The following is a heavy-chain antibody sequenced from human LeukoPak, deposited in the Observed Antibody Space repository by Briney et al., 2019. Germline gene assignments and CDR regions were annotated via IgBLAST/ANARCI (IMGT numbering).Heavy chain of an antibody. D-gene: IGHD6-13*01. CDR3: AEPESSSWSFDY. Sequence: HPGRSLRLSCAASGFTFSSYAMSWVRQAPGKGLEWVSAISGSGGSTYYADSVKGRFTISRDNSKNTLYLQMNSLRAEDTAVYYCAEPESSSWSFDYWAREPWSPSPQ. CDR1: GFTFSSYA. CDR2: ISGSGGST. V-gene: IGHV3-23*01. J-gene: IGHJ4*02.